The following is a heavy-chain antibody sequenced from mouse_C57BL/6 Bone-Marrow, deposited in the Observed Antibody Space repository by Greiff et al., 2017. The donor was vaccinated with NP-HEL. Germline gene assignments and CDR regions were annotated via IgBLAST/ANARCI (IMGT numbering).Heavy chain of an antibody. CDR1: GFTFSSYA. CDR3: ARDSIYYDYDVNAMDY. J-gene: IGHJ4*01. V-gene: IGHV5-4*01. CDR2: ISDGGSYT. D-gene: IGHD2-4*01. Sequence: EVHLVESGGGLVKPGGSLKLSCAASGFTFSSYAMSWVRQTPEKRLEWVATISDGGSYTYYPDNVKGRFTISRDNAKNNLYLQMSHLKSEDTAMYYCARDSIYYDYDVNAMDYWGQGTSVTVSS.